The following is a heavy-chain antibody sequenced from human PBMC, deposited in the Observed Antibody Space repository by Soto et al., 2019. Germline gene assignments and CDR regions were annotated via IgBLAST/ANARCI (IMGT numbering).Heavy chain of an antibody. CDR2: IASSGTPI. V-gene: IGHV3-48*02. Sequence: GGSLRLSCAASGFTFSDYAMNWVRQVPGKGLEWISQIASSGTPIYYADSVRDRFTISRDNAENSLYLQMNSLRDEDTAVYFCTREGIWGQGTLVTVSS. CDR1: GFTFSDYA. J-gene: IGHJ4*02. CDR3: TREGI.